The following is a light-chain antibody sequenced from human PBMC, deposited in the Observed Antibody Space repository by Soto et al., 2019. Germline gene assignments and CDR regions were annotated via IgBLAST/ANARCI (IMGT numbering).Light chain of an antibody. CDR2: RAS. CDR3: QQYNNWPRA. CDR1: QSVSSN. V-gene: IGKV3-15*01. Sequence: EIVLTQSPGTMSLSPGERTTLSCRASQSVSSNLACYQQNPGQAPRLLIYRASTMATGLPARFSGSGSGTEFTLTFSSLQSEDFAVYYCQQYNNWPRAFGQAPKVDIK. J-gene: IGKJ1*01.